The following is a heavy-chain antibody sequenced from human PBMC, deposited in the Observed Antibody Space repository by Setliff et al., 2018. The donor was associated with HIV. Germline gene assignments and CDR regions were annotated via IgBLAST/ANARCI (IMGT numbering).Heavy chain of an antibody. J-gene: IGHJ3*02. CDR2: ISNSARTI. D-gene: IGHD1-26*01. V-gene: IGHV3-48*03. Sequence: GESLKISCVASGFTLSHHEMSWVRQAPGKGLEWVAYISNSARTIYYADSVKGRFTISRDNGKDSLYLQMNSLRADDTALYYCAREGQATYSFDIWGQGTMVTVSS. CDR1: GFTLSHHE. CDR3: AREGQATYSFDI.